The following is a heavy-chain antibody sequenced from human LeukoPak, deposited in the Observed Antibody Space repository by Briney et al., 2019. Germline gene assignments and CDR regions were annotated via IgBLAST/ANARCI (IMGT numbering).Heavy chain of an antibody. Sequence: PGGSLRLSCAASGFTFSYHAMHWVRQAPGKGLEWVALISDDGRNKHYADSVKGRFTISRDNSKNTLYLQMNSLRAEDTAVYYCARDKPYYYYGMDVWGQGTTVTVSS. CDR1: GFTFSYHA. CDR3: ARDKPYYYYGMDV. CDR2: ISDDGRNK. V-gene: IGHV3-30*04. J-gene: IGHJ6*02.